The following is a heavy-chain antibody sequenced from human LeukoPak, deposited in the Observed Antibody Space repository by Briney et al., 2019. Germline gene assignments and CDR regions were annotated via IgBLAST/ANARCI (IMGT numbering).Heavy chain of an antibody. J-gene: IGHJ3*02. D-gene: IGHD1-26*01. Sequence: PGGSLRLSCAASGFTFSSYSMNWVRQAPGKGLEWVSSISSSSSYIYYADSVKGRFTISRDNAKNSLYLQMNSLRAEDTAVYYCARGALVGATDDAFDIWGKGTTVTVSS. CDR3: ARGALVGATDDAFDI. V-gene: IGHV3-21*01. CDR2: ISSSSSYI. CDR1: GFTFSSYS.